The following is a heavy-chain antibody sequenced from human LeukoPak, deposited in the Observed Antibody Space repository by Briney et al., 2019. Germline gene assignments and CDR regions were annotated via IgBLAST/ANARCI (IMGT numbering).Heavy chain of an antibody. V-gene: IGHV3-21*01. CDR3: ARDKGFGVYGMDV. CDR2: ISSSSSYI. D-gene: IGHD3-10*01. Sequence: GGSLRLSCAASGFTFSSYSMNWVRQAPGKGLEWVSSISSSSSYIYYADSVKGRFTISRDNAKNSLYLQMNSLRAEDTAVYYCARDKGFGVYGMDVWGQGTTVTVSS. CDR1: GFTFSSYS. J-gene: IGHJ6*02.